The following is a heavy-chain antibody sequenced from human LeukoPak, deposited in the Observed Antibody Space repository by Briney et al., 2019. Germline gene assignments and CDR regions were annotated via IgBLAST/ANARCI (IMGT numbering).Heavy chain of an antibody. V-gene: IGHV3-48*04. CDR3: ARVKKSASSWSQYYYYMDV. CDR2: ISSSSSTI. CDR1: GFTFDDYA. D-gene: IGHD6-13*01. Sequence: GGSLRLSCAASGFTFDDYAMHWVRQAPGKGLEWVSYISSSSSTIYYADSVKGRFTISRDNAKNSLYLQMNSLRAEDTAVYYCARVKKSASSWSQYYYYMDVWGKGTTVTVSS. J-gene: IGHJ6*03.